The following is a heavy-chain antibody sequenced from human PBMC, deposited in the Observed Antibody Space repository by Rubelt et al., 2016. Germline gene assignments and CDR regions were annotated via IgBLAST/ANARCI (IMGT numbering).Heavy chain of an antibody. Sequence: QLQLQESGPGLVKSSETLSLTCSVSGGSISSTNYYWGWIRQPPGKGLEWIGSIYYSGSTYYNPSLKSRVTISVDTSKIQFSLKRSSVTAADTAVYYCASLVPPLRNAFDIWGQGTMVTVSS. CDR2: IYYSGST. CDR1: GGSISSTNYY. CDR3: ASLVPPLRNAFDI. J-gene: IGHJ3*02. V-gene: IGHV4-39*01.